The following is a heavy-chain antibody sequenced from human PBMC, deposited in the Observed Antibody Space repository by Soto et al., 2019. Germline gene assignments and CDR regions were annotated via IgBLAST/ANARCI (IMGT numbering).Heavy chain of an antibody. CDR3: ATDRGYGDYHYAFEI. CDR2: ISYDGSNK. V-gene: IGHV3-30-3*01. J-gene: IGHJ3*02. Sequence: QVQLVESGGGVVQPGRSLRLSCAASGFTFSSYSMHWVRQAPGKGLEWVAVISYDGSNKYYGDSVKGRFTISRDKSKDTLYLQMNSLRAEDTAVYYCATDRGYGDYHYAFEIWGQGTMVTLSS. D-gene: IGHD4-17*01. CDR1: GFTFSSYS.